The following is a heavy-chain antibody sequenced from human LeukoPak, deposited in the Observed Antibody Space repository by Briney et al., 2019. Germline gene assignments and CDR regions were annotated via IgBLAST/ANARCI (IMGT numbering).Heavy chain of an antibody. CDR1: GYNFNNSG. CDR3: ARVIVGSTTAYDAFDI. Sequence: ASVKVSCKASGYNFNNSGINWVRQAPGQGLEWMGWINPNSGDTNYAQNFLGRVTMTRDTSISTAYMELSRLRSDDTAVYYCARVIVGSTTAYDAFDIWGQGTMVSVSS. J-gene: IGHJ3*02. D-gene: IGHD1-26*01. CDR2: INPNSGDT. V-gene: IGHV1-2*02.